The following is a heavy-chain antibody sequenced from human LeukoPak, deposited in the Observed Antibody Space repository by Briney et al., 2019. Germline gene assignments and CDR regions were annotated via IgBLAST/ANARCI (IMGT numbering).Heavy chain of an antibody. Sequence: GGSLRFSCAASGFTFSSYAMSWVRQAPGKGLEWVSSISSSSSYIYYADSVKGRFTISRDNAKNSLYLQMNSLRAEDTAVYYCARDLGYNNDAFDIWGQGTMVTVSS. V-gene: IGHV3-21*01. J-gene: IGHJ3*02. CDR2: ISSSSSYI. CDR3: ARDLGYNNDAFDI. D-gene: IGHD1-14*01. CDR1: GFTFSSYA.